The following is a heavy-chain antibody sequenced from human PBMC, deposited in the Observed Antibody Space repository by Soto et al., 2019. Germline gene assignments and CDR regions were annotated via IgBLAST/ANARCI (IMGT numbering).Heavy chain of an antibody. CDR3: ARDPSLEWLFQAWFDP. V-gene: IGHV3-30-3*01. CDR1: GFVFSSYA. D-gene: IGHD3-3*01. Sequence: GGSLRLSCAASGFVFSSYALHWVRQAPGKGLEWVAVISYDGNSKYYADSVRGRLTISRDNSKNTLYLQMNSLRAEDTAVYYCARDPSLEWLFQAWFDPWGQGTLVTVSS. CDR2: ISYDGNSK. J-gene: IGHJ5*02.